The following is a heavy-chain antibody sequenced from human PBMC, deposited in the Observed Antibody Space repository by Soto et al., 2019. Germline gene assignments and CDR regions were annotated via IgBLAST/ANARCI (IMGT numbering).Heavy chain of an antibody. V-gene: IGHV1-2*04. CDR1: GYTFTGYY. CDR2: INPNSGGT. Sequence: ASVKVSCKASGYTFTGYYMHWVRQAPGQGLEWMGWINPNSGGTNYAQKFQGWVTMTRDTSISTAYMEPSRLRSDDTAVYYCARETPSLRKRPTVTTVGWFDPWGQGTLVTVSS. D-gene: IGHD4-17*01. J-gene: IGHJ5*02. CDR3: ARETPSLRKRPTVTTVGWFDP.